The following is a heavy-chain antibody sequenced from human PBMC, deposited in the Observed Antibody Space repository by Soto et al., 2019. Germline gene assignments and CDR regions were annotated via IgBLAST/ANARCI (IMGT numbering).Heavy chain of an antibody. Sequence: QVQLVQSGAEVKKPGSSVKVSCKASAGTFSSYSINWERQAPGQGLDWMGEIIPIFGTANYAQKFQGRVTITADESTSTAYMELSSLRSVDTAVYYCARDGGSHSGGIDYWGQGTLVTVSS. D-gene: IGHD1-26*01. J-gene: IGHJ4*02. CDR1: AGTFSSYS. CDR3: ARDGGSHSGGIDY. V-gene: IGHV1-69*01. CDR2: IIPIFGTA.